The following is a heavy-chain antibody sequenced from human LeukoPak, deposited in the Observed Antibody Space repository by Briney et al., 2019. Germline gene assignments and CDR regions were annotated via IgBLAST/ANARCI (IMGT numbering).Heavy chain of an antibody. CDR2: IKQDGSEK. V-gene: IGHV3-7*01. Sequence: GGSLILSCAVSGFTFSHYWMSWVRQAPGKGLEWVANIKQDGSEKFYVDSVKGRFTISRDNAKNSLYLQVDSLRAEDTAVYYCARDKISGPTILDYWGQGILVTVSS. CDR3: ARDKISGPTILDY. D-gene: IGHD1-26*01. J-gene: IGHJ4*02. CDR1: GFTFSHYW.